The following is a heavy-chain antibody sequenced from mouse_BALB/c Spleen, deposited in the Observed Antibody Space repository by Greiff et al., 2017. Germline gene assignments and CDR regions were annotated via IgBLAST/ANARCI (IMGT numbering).Heavy chain of an antibody. Sequence: VQRVESGAELMKPGASVKISCKATGYTFSSYWIEWVKQRPGHGLEWIGEILPGSGSTNYNEKFKGKATFTADTSSNTAYMQLSSLTSEDSAVYYCARSRTWFAYWGQGTLVTVSA. J-gene: IGHJ3*01. CDR1: GYTFSSYW. V-gene: IGHV1-9*01. CDR3: ARSRTWFAY. CDR2: ILPGSGST.